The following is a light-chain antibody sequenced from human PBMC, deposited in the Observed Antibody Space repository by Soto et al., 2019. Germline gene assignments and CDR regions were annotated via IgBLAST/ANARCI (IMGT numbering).Light chain of an antibody. CDR2: DAS. CDR3: QQYNSYPLT. Sequence: DIQMTQSPSTLSASLGDRVTITFPASQSISSWLAWYQQKPGKAPKLLIYDASSLESGVPSRFSGSGSGTEFTLTISSLQPDDFATYYCQQYNSYPLTFGGGTKVDIK. J-gene: IGKJ4*01. V-gene: IGKV1-5*01. CDR1: QSISSW.